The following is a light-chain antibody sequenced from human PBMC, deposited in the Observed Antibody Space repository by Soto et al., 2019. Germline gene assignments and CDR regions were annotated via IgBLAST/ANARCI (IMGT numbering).Light chain of an antibody. CDR2: EVS. Sequence: QSALTQPPSASGSPGQSVTISCTGTSSDIGGYTYVSWYQHHPGKAPKLMIYEVSKRPSGVPDRFSGSKSGNTASLTVSGLQAEDEADYYCTSYAGSNSYAFGTGTKLTVL. V-gene: IGLV2-8*01. J-gene: IGLJ1*01. CDR1: SSDIGGYTY. CDR3: TSYAGSNSYA.